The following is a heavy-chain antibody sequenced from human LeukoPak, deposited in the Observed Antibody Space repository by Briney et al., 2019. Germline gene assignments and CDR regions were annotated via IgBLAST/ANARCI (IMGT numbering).Heavy chain of an antibody. CDR2: ISGSGGST. D-gene: IGHD6-19*01. CDR3: AKDQVTVAGNYFDY. V-gene: IGHV3-23*01. J-gene: IGHJ4*02. Sequence: GGSLRLSCAASGFTFSNAWMSWVRQAPGKGLEWVSAISGSGGSTYYADSVKGRFTISRDNSKNTLYLQMNSLRAEDTAVYYCAKDQVTVAGNYFDYWGQGTLVTVSS. CDR1: GFTFSNAW.